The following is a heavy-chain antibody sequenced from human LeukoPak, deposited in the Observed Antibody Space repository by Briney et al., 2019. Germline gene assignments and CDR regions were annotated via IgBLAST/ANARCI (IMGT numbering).Heavy chain of an antibody. D-gene: IGHD6-13*01. Sequence: GGSLRLSCAASGFTFSSYSMNWVRQAPGKGLVWVSRINKDGSSTSYADSVKGRFTISRDNTKNTLFLQMNSLRAEDTAVYYCARDGAAAGTDYFDYWGQGTLVTVSS. CDR3: ARDGAAAGTDYFDY. J-gene: IGHJ4*02. CDR1: GFTFSSYS. V-gene: IGHV3-74*01. CDR2: INKDGSST.